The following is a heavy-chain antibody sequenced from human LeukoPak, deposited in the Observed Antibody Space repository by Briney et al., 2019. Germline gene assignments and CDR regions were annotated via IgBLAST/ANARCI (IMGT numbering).Heavy chain of an antibody. D-gene: IGHD2-2*01. V-gene: IGHV3-74*01. CDR1: GNYW. CDR2: ISSDGSWT. Sequence: GGSLRLSCAASGNYWMHWVRQAPGKGLVWVSHISSDGSWTSYADSVKGRFTISKDNAKNTVYLQMSNLRAEDTAVYYCVSFYETSWGRGTLVTVSS. J-gene: IGHJ5*02. CDR3: VSFYETS.